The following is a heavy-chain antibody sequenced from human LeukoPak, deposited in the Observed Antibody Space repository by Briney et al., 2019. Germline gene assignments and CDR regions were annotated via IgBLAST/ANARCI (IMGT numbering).Heavy chain of an antibody. Sequence: GGSLRLSCAASGFTFSSYGMHWVRQAPGKGLEWVAVIWYDGSNKYYADSVKGRFTISRDNSKNTLYLQMNSLRAEDTAVYYRARDPTRPESDDYGDYRGGFDYWGQGTLVTVSS. J-gene: IGHJ4*02. D-gene: IGHD4-17*01. CDR3: ARDPTRPESDDYGDYRGGFDY. CDR1: GFTFSSYG. CDR2: IWYDGSNK. V-gene: IGHV3-33*01.